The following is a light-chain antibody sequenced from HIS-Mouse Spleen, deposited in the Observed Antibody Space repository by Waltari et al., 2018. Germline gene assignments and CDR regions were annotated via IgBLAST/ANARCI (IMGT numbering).Light chain of an antibody. CDR3: AEWDDSLNGYV. V-gene: IGLV1-44*01. CDR2: SNN. Sequence: QSVLTQPPSASGTPGQRVTISCSGSSSNIGSNTVNWYQPPPGTAPKPLIYSNNHRPSGVPDRFSGSKSGTSASLAISGLQSEDEADYYCAEWDDSLNGYVFGTGTKVTVL. J-gene: IGLJ1*01. CDR1: SSNIGSNT.